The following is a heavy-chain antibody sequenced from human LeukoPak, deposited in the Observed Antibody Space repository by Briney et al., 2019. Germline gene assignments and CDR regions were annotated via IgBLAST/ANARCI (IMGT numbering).Heavy chain of an antibody. Sequence: SVKVSCTASGGTFSSYAISWVRQAPGQGLEWMGGIIPIFGTANYAQKFQGRVTITADKSTSTAYMELSSLRSEDTAVYYCARQESGSYYSSPWGQGTLVTVSS. CDR3: ARQESGSYYSSP. CDR2: IIPIFGTA. V-gene: IGHV1-69*06. D-gene: IGHD1-26*01. J-gene: IGHJ5*02. CDR1: GGTFSSYA.